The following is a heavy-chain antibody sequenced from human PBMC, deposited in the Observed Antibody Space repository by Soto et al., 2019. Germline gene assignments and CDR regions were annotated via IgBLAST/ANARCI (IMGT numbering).Heavy chain of an antibody. CDR3: ARDKSIFGVVISPTFDY. V-gene: IGHV3-7*01. CDR1: GFNFSSYW. CDR2: IKQDGSEK. D-gene: IGHD3-3*01. J-gene: IGHJ4*02. Sequence: EVQLVESGGGLVQPGGSLRLSCAASGFNFSSYWMSWVRQAPGKGLEWVANIKQDGSEKYYVDSVKGRFTISRDNAKNSLYLQMNSLRAEDTAVYYCARDKSIFGVVISPTFDYWGQGTLVTVSS.